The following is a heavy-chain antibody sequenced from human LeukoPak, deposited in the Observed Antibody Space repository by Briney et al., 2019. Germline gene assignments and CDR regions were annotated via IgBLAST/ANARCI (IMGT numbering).Heavy chain of an antibody. J-gene: IGHJ6*02. CDR1: GYTFTGYY. CDR3: ARDRRLYYYGSLEGMDV. V-gene: IGHV1-18*04. D-gene: IGHD3-10*01. CDR2: ISAYNGNT. Sequence: ASVKVSCKASGYTFTGYYMHWVRQAPGQGLEWMGWISAYNGNTNYAQKLQGRVTMTTDTSTSTAYMELRSLRSDDTAVYYCARDRRLYYYGSLEGMDVWGQGTTVTVSS.